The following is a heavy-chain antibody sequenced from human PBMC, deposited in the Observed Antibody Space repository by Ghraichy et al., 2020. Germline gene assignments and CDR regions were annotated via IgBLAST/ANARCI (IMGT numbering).Heavy chain of an antibody. Sequence: LSLTCAASGFTFSFFWMHWVRQAPGKGLVWVSRVNSDGSSTTYADSVKGRFTISRDNAKNTLYLQMNSLRAEDTAVYYCARVTTGDDAFDIWGQGTMVTVSS. J-gene: IGHJ3*02. D-gene: IGHD3-3*01. V-gene: IGHV3-74*01. CDR3: ARVTTGDDAFDI. CDR2: VNSDGSST. CDR1: GFTFSFFW.